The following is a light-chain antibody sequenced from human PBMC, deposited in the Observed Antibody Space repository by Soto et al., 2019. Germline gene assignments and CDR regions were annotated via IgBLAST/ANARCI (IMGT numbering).Light chain of an antibody. CDR3: QKYSSVPL. V-gene: IGKV1-27*01. CDR1: QGISNY. J-gene: IGKJ3*01. CDR2: AAS. Sequence: DIQMTQSPSSLSASVGDRVTITCRASQGISNYIAWYQQKPGKAPKPLIYAASTLQSGVPSRFSGSGSGTVFTLTINSLQPEDVATYSCQKYSSVPLFGPGTKVDIK.